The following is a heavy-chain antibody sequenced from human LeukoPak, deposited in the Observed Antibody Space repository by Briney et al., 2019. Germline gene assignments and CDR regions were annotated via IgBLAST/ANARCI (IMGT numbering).Heavy chain of an antibody. J-gene: IGHJ4*02. V-gene: IGHV3-23*01. D-gene: IGHD2-21*01. CDR1: GFTFSDYA. CDR3: AKYFYSDNDSRPGRRYFDF. CDR2: LSGGGGTI. Sequence: GGSLRLSCAASGFTFSDYAMTWVRQAPGKGLEWVSTLSGGGGTIFYADSVKGRFTISRDNSRNTLYLQMNSLRGEDTAMYFCAKYFYSDNDSRPGRRYFDFWGQGTLVTVSS.